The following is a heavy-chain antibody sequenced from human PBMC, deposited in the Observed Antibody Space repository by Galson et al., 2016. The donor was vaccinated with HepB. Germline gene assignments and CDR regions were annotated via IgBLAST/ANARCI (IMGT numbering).Heavy chain of an antibody. J-gene: IGHJ6*04. D-gene: IGHD2/OR15-2a*01. Sequence: SLRLSCAASGFTFNTYAMSWVRQAPGKGLEWVSGIDVNGANTYYADAVKGRFTVSRDNSKNTLYLQMNSLRAEDTAVYYCAKAWAGFYIYYIMDVWGKGTTVTVSS. CDR2: IDVNGANT. CDR3: AKAWAGFYIYYIMDV. V-gene: IGHV3-23*01. CDR1: GFTFNTYA.